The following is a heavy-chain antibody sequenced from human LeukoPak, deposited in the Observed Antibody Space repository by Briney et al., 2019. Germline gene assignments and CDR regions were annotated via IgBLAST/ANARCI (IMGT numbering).Heavy chain of an antibody. CDR2: ISYDGSNK. CDR3: ARDYCSSTSCTYYYYYGMDV. D-gene: IGHD2-2*01. CDR1: GFTFSSYA. J-gene: IGHJ6*02. Sequence: GGSLRLSCAASGFTFSSYAMHWVRQAPGKGVEWVAVISYDGSNKYYADSVKGRFTISRDNSKNTLYLQMNSLRAEDTAVYYCARDYCSSTSCTYYYYYGMDVWGQGTTVTVSS. V-gene: IGHV3-30-3*01.